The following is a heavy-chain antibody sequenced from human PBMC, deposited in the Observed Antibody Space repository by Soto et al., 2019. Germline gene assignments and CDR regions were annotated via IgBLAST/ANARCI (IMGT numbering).Heavy chain of an antibody. CDR1: GDCLSRDA. CDR2: IDFLNGA. Sequence: PAGTLTLSCAVSGDCLSRDALSWDRLAPGKGLECIATIDFLNGAWYSDSVRGRLAISGDLSRNTVYLQLSSLRVEDTAIYFCLGWLAGGPINLDHWGPGTVVTVSS. D-gene: IGHD5-12*01. V-gene: IGHV3-23*02. CDR3: LGWLAGGPINLDH. J-gene: IGHJ4*02.